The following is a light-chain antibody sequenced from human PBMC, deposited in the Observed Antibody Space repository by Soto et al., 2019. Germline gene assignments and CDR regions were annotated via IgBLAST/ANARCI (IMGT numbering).Light chain of an antibody. V-gene: IGLV2-8*01. J-gene: IGLJ1*01. Sequence: QSALTQPPSASGSPGQSVTISCTGTSSDVGGYNYVSWYQQHPGKAPKLMIYEVSKRPSGVPGRFSGSKSGNTASLTVSGLQAEDEADYYCSSYAGSNNFPYVFGTGNKVTIL. CDR3: SSYAGSNNFPYV. CDR1: SSDVGGYNY. CDR2: EVS.